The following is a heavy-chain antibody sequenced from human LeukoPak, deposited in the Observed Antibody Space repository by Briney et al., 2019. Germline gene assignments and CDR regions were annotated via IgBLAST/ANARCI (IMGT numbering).Heavy chain of an antibody. V-gene: IGHV3-21*01. D-gene: IGHD3-10*01. CDR2: ISSSSSYI. J-gene: IGHJ5*02. CDR3: ARFGGYGGFDP. Sequence: GGSLRLSCAVSGYTLSRHSMNWAREAPGKGLEWVSSISSSSSYIYYADSGKGRFTISRDNAKNSLCLQMNSLRAEDTAVYYCARFGGYGGFDPWGQGTLVTVSS. CDR1: GYTLSRHS.